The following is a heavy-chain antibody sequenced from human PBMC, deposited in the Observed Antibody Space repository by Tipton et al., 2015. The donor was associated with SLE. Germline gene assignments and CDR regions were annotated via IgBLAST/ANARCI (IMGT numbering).Heavy chain of an antibody. CDR3: AKGGTYCSSTSCPWNY. CDR2: ISGSGGST. V-gene: IGHV3-23*01. J-gene: IGHJ4*02. D-gene: IGHD2-2*01. CDR1: GFTFSSYA. Sequence: SLRLSCAASGFTFSSYAMSWVRQAPGKGLEWVSAISGSGGSTYYAASVKGRLTISRDNSKNTLYLQMNSLRAQDTAVYYCAKGGTYCSSTSCPWNYWGQGTLVTVSS.